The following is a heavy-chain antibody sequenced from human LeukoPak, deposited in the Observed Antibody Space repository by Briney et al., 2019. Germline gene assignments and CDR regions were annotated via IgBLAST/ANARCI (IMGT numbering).Heavy chain of an antibody. D-gene: IGHD3-3*01. V-gene: IGHV7-4-1*02. CDR1: GYTFTSYA. CDR2: INTNTGNP. Sequence: ASVKVSCKASGYTFTSYAMNWVRQAPGQGLEWMGWINTNTGNPTYAQGFTGRFVFSLDTSVSTAYLQISSLKAEDTAVYCCARDYGYRRFWSGWRSREYYFDYWGQGTLVTVSS. CDR3: ARDYGYRRFWSGWRSREYYFDY. J-gene: IGHJ4*02.